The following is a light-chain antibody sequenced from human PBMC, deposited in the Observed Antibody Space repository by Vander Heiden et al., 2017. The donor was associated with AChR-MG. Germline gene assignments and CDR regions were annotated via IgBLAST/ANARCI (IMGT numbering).Light chain of an antibody. Sequence: QSVLTQPPSVSGAPGQRVTIPCSGSRPNIGAGYDVHWYQQLPGSAPKLLIYGNNNRPSGVPDRFSGSKSGTSASLAITGLQAEDEADYYCQSHDSSLISSVFGGGTKLTVL. CDR3: QSHDSSLISSV. V-gene: IGLV1-40*01. CDR2: GNN. J-gene: IGLJ2*01. CDR1: RPNIGAGYD.